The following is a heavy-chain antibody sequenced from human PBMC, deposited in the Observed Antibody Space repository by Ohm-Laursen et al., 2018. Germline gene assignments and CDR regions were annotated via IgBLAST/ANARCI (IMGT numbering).Heavy chain of an antibody. CDR1: GFTFSSYW. V-gene: IGHV3-7*01. CDR2: IKEDGTAK. D-gene: IGHD2-21*02. J-gene: IGHJ4*02. CDR3: ARGLCGGDCYSD. Sequence: SLRLSCAASGFTFSSYWMSWVRQAPGKGLEWVANIKEDGTAKYYVDSVKGRFTISRDNAKNSLDLQMNSLRAEDTAVYYCARGLCGGDCYSDWGQGTLVTVSS.